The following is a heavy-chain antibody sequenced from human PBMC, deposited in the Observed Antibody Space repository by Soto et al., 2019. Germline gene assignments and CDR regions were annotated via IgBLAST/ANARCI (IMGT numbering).Heavy chain of an antibody. D-gene: IGHD5-12*01. CDR2: ISGSGGST. Sequence: PGGSLRLSCAASGFTFSSYAMSWVRQAPGKGLEWVSAISGSGGSTYYADSVKGRFTISRDNSKNTLYLQMNSLRAEDTAVYYCAKDSSSFLRYSGYDLAAWFDPWGQGTLVTVSS. V-gene: IGHV3-23*01. CDR3: AKDSSSFLRYSGYDLAAWFDP. CDR1: GFTFSSYA. J-gene: IGHJ5*02.